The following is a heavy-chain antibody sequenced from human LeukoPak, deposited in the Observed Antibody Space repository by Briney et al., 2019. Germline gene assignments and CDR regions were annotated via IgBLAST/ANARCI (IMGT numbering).Heavy chain of an antibody. Sequence: SETLSLTCTVSGGSISSGGYYWSWIRQHPGKGLEWIGYIYYSGSTYYNPSLKSRVTISVDTSKNQFSLKLSSVTAADTAVYYCAKGAPTLTVYAEYFHHWGQGTLVTVSS. D-gene: IGHD4-11*01. CDR1: GGSISSGGYY. J-gene: IGHJ1*01. CDR3: AKGAPTLTVYAEYFHH. V-gene: IGHV4-31*03. CDR2: IYYSGST.